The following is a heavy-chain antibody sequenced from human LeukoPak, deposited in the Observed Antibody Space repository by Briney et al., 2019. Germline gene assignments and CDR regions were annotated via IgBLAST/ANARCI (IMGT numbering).Heavy chain of an antibody. V-gene: IGHV4-59*01. CDR2: VYYTGAT. J-gene: IGHJ6*02. Sequence: PSETLSLTCTVSGXSILNYYWSWVRQPPGKGLEWIGYVYYTGATNYHPSFKSRVTISVDRSTNHFSLGLSSVTAADTAVYYCARASRPHYYYGMDVWGQGTTVIVSS. CDR1: GXSILNYY. CDR3: ARASRPHYYYGMDV. D-gene: IGHD2-2*01.